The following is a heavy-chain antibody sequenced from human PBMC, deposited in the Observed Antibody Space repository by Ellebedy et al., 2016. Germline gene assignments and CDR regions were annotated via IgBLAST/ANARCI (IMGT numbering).Heavy chain of an antibody. CDR3: AKSGDYISSGYYGMDV. Sequence: GGSLRLSCAASGFSFGDDYMSWIRLAPGEGLEWISYISWSSSTVYYADSVKGRFSISRDNSGNRLFLDMKGLRPEDSAVYFCAKSGDYISSGYYGMDVWGQGTTVTVSS. V-gene: IGHV3-11*01. CDR1: GFSFGDDY. J-gene: IGHJ6*02. D-gene: IGHD2-21*02. CDR2: ISWSSSTV.